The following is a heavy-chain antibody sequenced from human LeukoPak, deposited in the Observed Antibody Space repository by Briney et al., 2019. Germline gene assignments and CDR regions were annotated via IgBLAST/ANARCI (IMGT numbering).Heavy chain of an antibody. CDR3: AKDRYYDFWSGYYRPSYYYGMDV. Sequence: SETLSLTCAVSGGSISSGGYSWSWIRQPPGKGLEWIGYIYHSGSTNYNPSLKSRVTISVDTSKNQFSLKLSSVTAADTAVYYCAKDRYYDFWSGYYRPSYYYGMDVWGQGTTVTVSS. CDR1: GGSISSGGYS. V-gene: IGHV4-30-2*01. D-gene: IGHD3-3*01. CDR2: IYHSGST. J-gene: IGHJ6*02.